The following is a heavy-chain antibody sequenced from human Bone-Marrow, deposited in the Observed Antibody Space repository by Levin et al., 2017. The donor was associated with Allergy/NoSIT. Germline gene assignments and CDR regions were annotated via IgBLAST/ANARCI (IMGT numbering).Heavy chain of an antibody. CDR3: AKLSYYDSGSCDY. CDR2: ISSTGDTT. J-gene: IGHJ4*02. D-gene: IGHD3-10*01. V-gene: IGHV3-23*01. Sequence: QTGGSLRLSCAASGFKFGSFALTWVRQAPGQGLEWVSFISSTGDTTHYADSVKGRFTISRDDFKDMLYLQMNSLRAEDTATYYCAKLSYYDSGSCDYWGQGTPVTVSS. CDR1: GFKFGSFA.